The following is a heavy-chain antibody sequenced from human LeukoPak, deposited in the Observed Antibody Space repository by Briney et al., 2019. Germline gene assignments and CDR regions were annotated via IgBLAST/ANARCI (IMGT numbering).Heavy chain of an antibody. V-gene: IGHV4-61*02. CDR2: IYTSGST. Sequence: SETLSLTCTVSGGSISSGDYYWSWIRQPAGKGLEWIGRIYTSGSTNYNPSLKSRVTISVDTSKNQFSLKLSSVTAADTAVYYCARHYDPLGGPYYYYYYMDVWGKGTTVTDSS. D-gene: IGHD3-3*01. J-gene: IGHJ6*03. CDR3: ARHYDPLGGPYYYYYYMDV. CDR1: GGSISSGDYY.